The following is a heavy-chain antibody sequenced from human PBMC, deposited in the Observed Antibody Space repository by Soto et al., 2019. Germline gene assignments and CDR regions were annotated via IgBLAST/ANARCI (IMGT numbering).Heavy chain of an antibody. CDR1: GFTFSTYW. J-gene: IGHJ5*02. V-gene: IGHV3-74*03. CDR2: IKNDGSST. CDR3: AKSDWFDP. Sequence: EVQLVESGGGLVQPGGSLRLSCTASGFTFSTYWMHWVRQVPGKGLVWVARIKNDGSSTMYADSVKGRFTISGDNAKNTLYLQINFLRVEDTAVYYCAKSDWFDPWGQGTLVTVSS.